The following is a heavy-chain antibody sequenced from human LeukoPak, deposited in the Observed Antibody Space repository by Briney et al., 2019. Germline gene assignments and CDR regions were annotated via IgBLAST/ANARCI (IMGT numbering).Heavy chain of an antibody. J-gene: IGHJ4*02. CDR1: GFTSTGYY. D-gene: IGHD5-18*01. CDR3: AKDGGRGYNYGLYYFDY. V-gene: IGHV1-2*02. Sequence: GSGKVACKASGFTSTGYYMHWVRQAPVQGLEWMGWINPNSGDTNYAQKFQGRVTMTRDTSISTAYMELSRLRSDDTAVYYCAKDGGRGYNYGLYYFDYWGQGTLVTVSS. CDR2: INPNSGDT.